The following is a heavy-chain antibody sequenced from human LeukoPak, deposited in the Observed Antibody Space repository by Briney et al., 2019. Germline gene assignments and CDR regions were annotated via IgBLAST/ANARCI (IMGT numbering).Heavy chain of an antibody. CDR3: AIHRRSHYDFWSDLKVGAFDI. D-gene: IGHD3-3*01. V-gene: IGHV1-69*01. CDR1: GGTFSSYA. CDR2: IIPIFGTA. Sequence: GASVKVSCKASGGTFSSYAISWVRQAPGQGLEWMGGIIPIFGTANYAQKFQGRVTITADESTSTAYMELSSLRSEDTAVYYCAIHRRSHYDFWSDLKVGAFDIWGQGTMVTVSS. J-gene: IGHJ3*02.